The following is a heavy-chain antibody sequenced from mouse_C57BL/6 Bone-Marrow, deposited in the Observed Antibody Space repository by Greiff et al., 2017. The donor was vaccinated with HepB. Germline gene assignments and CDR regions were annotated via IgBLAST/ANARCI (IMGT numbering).Heavy chain of an antibody. CDR1: GYTFTSYW. Sequence: VQLQQPGAELVKPGASVKMSCKASGYTFTSYWITWVRQRPGQGLEWIGDIYPGSGSTNYNEKFKSKATLTVDTSSSTAYMQLNSLTSEDSAVYYCARDGNYVNYFDYWGQGTTLTVSS. V-gene: IGHV1-55*01. CDR3: ARDGNYVNYFDY. CDR2: IYPGSGST. D-gene: IGHD2-1*01. J-gene: IGHJ2*01.